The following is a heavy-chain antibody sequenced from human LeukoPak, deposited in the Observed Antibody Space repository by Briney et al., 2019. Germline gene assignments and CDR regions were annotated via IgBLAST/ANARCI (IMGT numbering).Heavy chain of an antibody. CDR2: INHSGST. V-gene: IGHV4-34*01. D-gene: IGHD6-6*01. Sequence: SETLSLTCAVYGGSFSGYYWSWIRQPPGKGLEWIGEINHSGSTNYNPSLKSRVTMSVDTSKNQFSLKLSSVTAADTAVYYCARGGHSSSLYYFDYWGQGTLVTVSS. CDR3: ARGGHSSSLYYFDY. CDR1: GGSFSGYY. J-gene: IGHJ4*02.